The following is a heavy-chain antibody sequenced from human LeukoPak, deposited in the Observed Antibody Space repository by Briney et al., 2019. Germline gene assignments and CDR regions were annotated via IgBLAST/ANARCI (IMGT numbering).Heavy chain of an antibody. V-gene: IGHV3-21*01. D-gene: IGHD3-22*01. CDR1: GFTFSSYS. J-gene: IGHJ4*02. CDR2: ISSSSNYI. Sequence: GGSLRLSCAASGFTFSSYSMNWVRQAPGTGLEWVSSISSSSNYIYYADSVKGRFTISRDNAKNSLYLQMNSLRAEDTAVYYCARDLYRIVVVPHYFDYWGQGTLVTVSS. CDR3: ARDLYRIVVVPHYFDY.